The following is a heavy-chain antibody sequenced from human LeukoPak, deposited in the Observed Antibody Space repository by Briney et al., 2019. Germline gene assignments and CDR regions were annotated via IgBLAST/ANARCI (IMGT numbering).Heavy chain of an antibody. Sequence: GCSHRLSGATSGVTRSSYGMVWVRQAPGMGMECVSASCGSGSSTYYEDCVKGRFRISRDNSKNTLYLQMNSLRAEDTAVYYCAKSHYDFWTGYGYYFDYWRQGTLVTVSS. D-gene: IGHD3-3*01. CDR1: GVTRSSYG. V-gene: IGHV3-23*01. J-gene: IGHJ4*02. CDR2: SCGSGSST. CDR3: AKSHYDFWTGYGYYFDY.